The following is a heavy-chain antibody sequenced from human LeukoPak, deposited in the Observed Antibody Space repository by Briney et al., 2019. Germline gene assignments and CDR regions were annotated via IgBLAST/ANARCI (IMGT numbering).Heavy chain of an antibody. J-gene: IGHJ4*02. D-gene: IGHD3-10*01. Sequence: GRSLRLSCAASGFTFSSYGMHWVRQAPGKGLEWVAVIWYDRSNKYYADSVKGRFTISRDNSKNTLYLQMNSLRAEDTAVYYCARDVIGSGSFDYWGQGTLVTVSS. V-gene: IGHV3-33*01. CDR3: ARDVIGSGSFDY. CDR1: GFTFSSYG. CDR2: IWYDRSNK.